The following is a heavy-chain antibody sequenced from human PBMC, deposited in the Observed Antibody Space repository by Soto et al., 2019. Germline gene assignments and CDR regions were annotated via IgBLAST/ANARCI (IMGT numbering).Heavy chain of an antibody. J-gene: IGHJ6*01. CDR1: GGSISYEYYH. V-gene: IGHV4-30-4*08. CDR2: IHYSGSI. CDR3: AREDDGGDRDYYGLDV. Sequence: QVQLQQSGPGLVKTSQTLSLTCTVSGGSISYEYYHWTWIRQSPGKGLEWIGYIHYSGSIIYNPSFKSRVTISVDTSKNQFSLQLSSVTDADTAVYFCAREDDGGDRDYYGLDVW. D-gene: IGHD2-21*02.